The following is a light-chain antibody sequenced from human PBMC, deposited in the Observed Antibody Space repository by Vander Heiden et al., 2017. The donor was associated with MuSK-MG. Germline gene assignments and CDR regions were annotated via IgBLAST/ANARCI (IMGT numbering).Light chain of an antibody. CDR1: QSVLYNSDNKNY. V-gene: IGKV4-1*01. CDR2: WAS. CDR3: QQDDSHPYT. Sequence: DIVMTQSPDSVAVSLGERATINCKSSQSVLYNSDNKNYLAWYQQKPGQPPRLLIYWASTRESGVPDRFSGSGSGTDFTLTISSLQAEDVALYYCQQDDSHPYTFGQGTKLEIK. J-gene: IGKJ2*01.